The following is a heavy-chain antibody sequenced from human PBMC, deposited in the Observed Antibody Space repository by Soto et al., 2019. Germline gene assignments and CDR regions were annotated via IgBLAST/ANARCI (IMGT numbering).Heavy chain of an antibody. Sequence: QVQLVQSGAEVKKPGSSVKVSCKASGGTFSSYAISWVRQASGQGLEWMGGIIPIFGTANYAQKFQGRVTITADKSTSTAYMELSSLRSEDTAVYYCARTGSIAAAGYYYYGMDVWGQGTTVTVSS. CDR1: GGTFSSYA. D-gene: IGHD6-13*01. CDR2: IIPIFGTA. V-gene: IGHV1-69*06. CDR3: ARTGSIAAAGYYYYGMDV. J-gene: IGHJ6*02.